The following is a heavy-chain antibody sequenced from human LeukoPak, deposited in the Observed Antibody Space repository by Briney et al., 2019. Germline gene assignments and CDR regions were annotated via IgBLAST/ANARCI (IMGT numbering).Heavy chain of an antibody. J-gene: IGHJ4*02. CDR3: ARGRYGGYFDC. D-gene: IGHD4-23*01. CDR2: IENSGRT. CDR1: GYSISTGYY. Sequence: SETLSLTCTVSGYSISTGYYWDWIRQPPGKGLEWIGYIENSGRTEYNPSLMSRITISVDTSKIQFSLMLSPVTAADTAVYYCARGRYGGYFDCWGQGTLVTVSS. V-gene: IGHV4-38-2*02.